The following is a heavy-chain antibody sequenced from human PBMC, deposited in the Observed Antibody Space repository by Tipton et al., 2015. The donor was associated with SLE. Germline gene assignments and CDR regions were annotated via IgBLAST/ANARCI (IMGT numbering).Heavy chain of an antibody. V-gene: IGHV4-61*09. CDR3: ASRPLYGDRDY. CDR2: IYPSGST. D-gene: IGHD4-17*01. J-gene: IGHJ4*02. CDR1: GGSISSGNYY. Sequence: TLSLTCTVSGGSISSGNYYWNWIRQPAGKGLEWIGYIYPSGSTNYNPSLKSRVTISVDTSKNQFSLKLSSVTAADTAVYYCASRPLYGDRDYWGQGTLVTVSS.